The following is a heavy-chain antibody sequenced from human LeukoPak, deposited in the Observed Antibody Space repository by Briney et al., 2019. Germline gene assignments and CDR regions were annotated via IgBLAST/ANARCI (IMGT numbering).Heavy chain of an antibody. CDR2: ISGSGGST. D-gene: IGHD6-13*01. Sequence: GGSLSLSCAASGRVFNSNAMSWVRQAPGKGLEWVSAISGSGGSTYYADSVKGRFTISRDNSKNTLYLQMNSLRAEDTAAYYCAKENGSWSYYFDYWGQGTLVTVSS. CDR3: AKENGSWSYYFDY. J-gene: IGHJ4*02. CDR1: GRVFNSNA. V-gene: IGHV3-23*01.